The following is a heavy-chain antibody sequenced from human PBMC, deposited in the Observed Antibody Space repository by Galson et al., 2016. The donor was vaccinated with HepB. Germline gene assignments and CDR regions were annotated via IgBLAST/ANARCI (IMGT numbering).Heavy chain of an antibody. CDR3: VNGPGGY. CDR1: CGSVRGARYY. V-gene: IGHV4-61*01. Sequence: SETLSLTCTVSCGSVRGARYYWSWIRQPPGRGLEWIAYIKSTGGTNYNPSPKSRVTISVDTSTNQFSLILTSVSASDTAVYYCVNGPGGYWGQGTLVTVSS. J-gene: IGHJ4*02. D-gene: IGHD2-15*01. CDR2: IKSTGGT.